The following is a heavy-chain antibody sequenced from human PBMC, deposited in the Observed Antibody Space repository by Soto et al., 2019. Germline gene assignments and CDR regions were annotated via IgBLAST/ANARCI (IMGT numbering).Heavy chain of an antibody. CDR2: SDPSDSYT. Sequence: PGESLKISCKGSGYSFTSYWISWVRQMPGKGLEWMGRSDPSDSYTNYSPSFQGHVTISADKSISTAYLQWSSLKASDTAMYYCARHGPVVVVAATSELGPYYYYGMDVWGQGTTVTVSS. D-gene: IGHD2-15*01. CDR3: ARHGPVVVVAATSELGPYYYYGMDV. J-gene: IGHJ6*02. V-gene: IGHV5-10-1*01. CDR1: GYSFTSYW.